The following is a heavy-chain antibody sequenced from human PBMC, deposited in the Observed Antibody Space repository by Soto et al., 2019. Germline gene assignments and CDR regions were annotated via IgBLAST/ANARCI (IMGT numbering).Heavy chain of an antibody. CDR3: SRDTRSISGVDQTPFAF. D-gene: IGHD3-3*01. Sequence: QVQLVQSGAEVKEPGASVKVSCKASGYTFDNDYIHWVRKVPGQGLEWMGRIKPSGGATLYAQKFQGRVTMTRDRSTHTLYRDLISRRSDDTAMYYCSRDTRSISGVDQTPFAFWGQGTLVTVSS. J-gene: IGHJ4*02. CDR1: GYTFDNDY. CDR2: IKPSGGAT. V-gene: IGHV1-46*02.